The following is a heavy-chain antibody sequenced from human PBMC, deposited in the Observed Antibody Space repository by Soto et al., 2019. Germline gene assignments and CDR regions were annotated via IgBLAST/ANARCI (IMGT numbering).Heavy chain of an antibody. CDR3: AILRITIIRSSYIDN. CDR1: GGSINNYY. V-gene: IGHV4-59*08. J-gene: IGHJ4*02. Sequence: PSETLSLTCTVSGGSINNYYWSWIRQPPGKGLEWIGYISYSGSISYNPSLKSRVTISIDTSKNQFSLELNSVTAADTAVYFCAILRITIIRSSYIDNWGQGTLVTVPQ. D-gene: IGHD3-10*01. CDR2: ISYSGSI.